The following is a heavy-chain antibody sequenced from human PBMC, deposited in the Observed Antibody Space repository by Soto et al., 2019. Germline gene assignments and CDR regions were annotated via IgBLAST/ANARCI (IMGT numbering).Heavy chain of an antibody. CDR3: VREVGYGDYGLDY. CDR2: ISGSSSTI. V-gene: IGHV3-48*02. Sequence: EVQLVESGGGLVQPGGSLRLSCAASGFTFSSYSINWVRQAPGKGLEWVSYISGSSSTIYNADSVKGRFTISRGNAKNSLYLQMNSLRDEDTAVYYCVREVGYGDYGLDYWGQGTLVTVSS. D-gene: IGHD4-17*01. J-gene: IGHJ4*02. CDR1: GFTFSSYS.